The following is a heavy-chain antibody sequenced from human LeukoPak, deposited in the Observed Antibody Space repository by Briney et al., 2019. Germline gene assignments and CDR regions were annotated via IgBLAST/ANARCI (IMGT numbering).Heavy chain of an antibody. CDR1: GGSFSSEA. V-gene: IGHV1-69*01. CDR2: IIPIFGTA. Sequence: SVKVSCKAFGGSFSSEAISWVRQAPGQGLEWMGGIIPIFGTANYAQKFQGRVTITADESTSTAYMELSSLRSEDTAVYYCARVNNWNDGYYFDYWGQGTLVTVSS. J-gene: IGHJ4*02. D-gene: IGHD1-1*01. CDR3: ARVNNWNDGYYFDY.